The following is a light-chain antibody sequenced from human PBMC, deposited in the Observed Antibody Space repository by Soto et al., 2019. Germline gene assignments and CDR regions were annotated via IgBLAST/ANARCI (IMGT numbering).Light chain of an antibody. CDR2: DAS. CDR1: QSVSSSY. CDR3: QQYGSSGT. Sequence: EIVLTQSPGTLSLSPGERATLSCRASQSVSSSYLAWYQQKPGQAPRLLIFDASSRATGISDRFSGSGSGTAFTLTISRLEPEDFAVYYCQQYGSSGTFGQGTKVDIK. J-gene: IGKJ1*01. V-gene: IGKV3-20*01.